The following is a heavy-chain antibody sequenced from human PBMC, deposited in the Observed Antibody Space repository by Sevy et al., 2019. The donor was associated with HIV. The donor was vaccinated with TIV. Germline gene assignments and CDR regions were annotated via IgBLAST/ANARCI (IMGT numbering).Heavy chain of an antibody. CDR3: AKGGLRAAGQVDY. J-gene: IGHJ4*02. CDR1: GFTFSSYG. Sequence: GGSLRLSCAASGFTFSSYGMHWVRQAPGKGLEWVAVISYDGSNKYYADSVKGRFTISRDNSKNTLYLQMNSLRAEDTAVYYCAKGGLRAAGQVDYWGQGTLVTVSS. CDR2: ISYDGSNK. V-gene: IGHV3-30*18. D-gene: IGHD6-13*01.